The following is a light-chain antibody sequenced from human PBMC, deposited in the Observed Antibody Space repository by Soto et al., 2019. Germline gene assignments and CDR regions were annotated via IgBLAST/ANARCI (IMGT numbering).Light chain of an antibody. CDR3: QQYGSSRGWT. CDR1: HGVSSSY. V-gene: IGKV3-20*01. CDR2: GAS. J-gene: IGKJ1*01. Sequence: LVLTQSPAPLPLSPGERATLSFRARHGVSSSYFAWYQQKPGQAPRLIIYGASSRATGIPDRFSGSGSGTDITLPISRLEPEDFAVYYCQQYGSSRGWTFGQGTKV.